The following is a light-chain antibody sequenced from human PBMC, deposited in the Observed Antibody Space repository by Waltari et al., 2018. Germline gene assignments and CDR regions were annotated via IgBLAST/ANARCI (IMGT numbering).Light chain of an antibody. CDR1: QSVSSN. J-gene: IGKJ2*01. CDR2: GAS. CDR3: QQYNNWRT. V-gene: IGKV3-15*01. Sequence: EIVMTPSPSTLSVSPGARATLSCRASQSVSSNLAWYQQKPGQAPRLLIYGASTRATGIPARFSGSGSGTEFTLTISSLQSEDFAVYYCQQYNNWRTFGQGTKLEIK.